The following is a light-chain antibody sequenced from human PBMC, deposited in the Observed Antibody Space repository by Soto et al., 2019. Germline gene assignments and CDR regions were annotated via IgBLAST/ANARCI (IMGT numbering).Light chain of an antibody. CDR1: QAISSH. CDR2: VAS. Sequence: DVQMTQSPSAVSASVVDIFNITCLASQAISSHLAWYQQKPGKAPKLLVYVASTLQSGVPSRFSGSGSGTDFSLSINSLQPEDFATYYCQQLNSYRLTFGGGTKV. J-gene: IGKJ4*01. CDR3: QQLNSYRLT. V-gene: IGKV1-9*01.